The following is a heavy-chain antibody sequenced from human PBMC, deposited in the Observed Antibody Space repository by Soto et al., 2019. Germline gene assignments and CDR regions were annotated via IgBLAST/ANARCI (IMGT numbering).Heavy chain of an antibody. CDR1: GGSISSGDYY. Sequence: SETLSITCTVSGGSISSGDYYWSWIRQPPGKGLEWVGYIYYSGSTYYNPSLKSRVTISVDTSKNQFSLKLRAVTAADTAVYYCSRGPGGYCSGGSCYGRLDPWGQGTLVTVSS. CDR3: SRGPGGYCSGGSCYGRLDP. V-gene: IGHV4-30-4*01. D-gene: IGHD2-15*01. J-gene: IGHJ5*02. CDR2: IYYSGST.